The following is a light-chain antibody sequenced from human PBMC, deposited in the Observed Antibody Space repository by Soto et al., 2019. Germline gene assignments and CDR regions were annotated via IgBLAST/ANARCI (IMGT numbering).Light chain of an antibody. J-gene: IGKJ1*01. CDR1: HSVDSN. CDR2: GAS. Sequence: EIVLTQSPATLSVSPGEGATLSCRASHSVDSNLAWYQQKPGQAPRLLIYGASSRATGIPDRFSGSGSGTDFTLTISRLEPEDFAVYYCQQYGSSPTFGQGTKVDNK. CDR3: QQYGSSPT. V-gene: IGKV3-20*01.